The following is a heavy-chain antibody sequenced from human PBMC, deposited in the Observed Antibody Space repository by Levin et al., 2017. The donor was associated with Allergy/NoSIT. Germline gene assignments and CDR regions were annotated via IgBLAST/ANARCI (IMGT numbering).Heavy chain of an antibody. CDR3: ATRYGMDAFDI. Sequence: ASVKVSCKASGYTFTSYSMHWVRQAPGQGLEYMGIIYPSGGSTRNAQKFQGRVTMTRDASTSTVYMELSSLRSEDTAVYYCATRYGMDAFDIWGQGTMVTVSS. CDR2: IYPSGGST. J-gene: IGHJ3*02. CDR1: GYTFTSYS. V-gene: IGHV1-46*01. D-gene: IGHD4-17*01.